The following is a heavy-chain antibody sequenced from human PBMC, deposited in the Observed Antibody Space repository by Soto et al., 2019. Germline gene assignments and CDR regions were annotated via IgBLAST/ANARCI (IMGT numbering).Heavy chain of an antibody. D-gene: IGHD3-22*01. V-gene: IGHV3-30-3*01. J-gene: IGHJ4*02. CDR2: ISYDGSNK. CDR3: AREARSGYYPFY. CDR1: GLTFINYN. Sequence: QVHLVESGGGVVQPGRSLRLSCAASGLTFINYNMHWVRQAPGKGLEWVAVISYDGSNKYYADSVKGRFTISRDNSKNTLYLQMNSLRAEDTAVYYCAREARSGYYPFYWGQGTLVTVSS.